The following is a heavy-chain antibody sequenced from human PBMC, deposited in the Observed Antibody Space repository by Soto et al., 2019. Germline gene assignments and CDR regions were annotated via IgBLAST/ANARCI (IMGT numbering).Heavy chain of an antibody. CDR3: ARSRRGSGNYGEVS. V-gene: IGHV1-18*01. Sequence: QVQLVQSGTEVKKPGASVKVSCKASGYSFTGFGITWVRQAPGQGLEWMGWISAYNGNTNYAQKFQGRVAMTTDTSTSTAYMELMSLRSDDTAVYYCARSRRGSGNYGEVSWGQGTLVTVSS. CDR1: GYSFTGFG. D-gene: IGHD3-10*01. J-gene: IGHJ5*02. CDR2: ISAYNGNT.